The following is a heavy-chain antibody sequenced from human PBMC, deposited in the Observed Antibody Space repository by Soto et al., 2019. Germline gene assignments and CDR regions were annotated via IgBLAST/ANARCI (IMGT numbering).Heavy chain of an antibody. Sequence: GGSLRLSCAASGFTFSSYWMHWVRQAPGKGLVWVSRINSDGSSTSYADSVKGRFTISRDNAKNTLYLQMNSLRAEDKAVYYWAKNAAIFGAWGEGTLVTVSS. V-gene: IGHV3-74*01. J-gene: IGHJ4*02. D-gene: IGHD3-3*01. CDR2: INSDGSST. CDR3: AKNAAIFGA. CDR1: GFTFSSYW.